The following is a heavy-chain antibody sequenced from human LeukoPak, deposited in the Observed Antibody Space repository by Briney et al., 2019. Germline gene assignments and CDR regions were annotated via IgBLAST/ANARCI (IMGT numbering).Heavy chain of an antibody. CDR2: FDPKDGEA. D-gene: IGHD2-2*01. CDR1: GFTLSDFA. V-gene: IGHV1-24*01. Sequence: GASVKVSCKVFGFTLSDFAMPWLRRAPGKGLEWVGGFDPKDGEAVYAETFRGSVTLTDDRPSNTAYMDLSSLGADDTAVYYCATGVICATTTCPGYGNYNYFMDVWGEGTTVTV. CDR3: ATGVICATTTCPGYGNYNYFMDV. J-gene: IGHJ6*03.